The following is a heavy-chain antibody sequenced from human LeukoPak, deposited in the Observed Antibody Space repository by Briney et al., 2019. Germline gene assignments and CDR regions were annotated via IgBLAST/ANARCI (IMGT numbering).Heavy chain of an antibody. J-gene: IGHJ4*02. CDR2: ITGGDVFI. CDR3: ARAEEPDYDFWSGYYLRPFDY. V-gene: IGHV3-21*01. D-gene: IGHD3-3*01. CDR1: GFTFSSYT. Sequence: GGSLRLSCAASGFTFSSYTFDWVRQAPGKGLEWVSSITGGDVFIYQADSVKGRFTVSRDNAKNSLYLRIDSLRAEDTAVYYCARAEEPDYDFWSGYYLRPFDYWGQGTLVTVSS.